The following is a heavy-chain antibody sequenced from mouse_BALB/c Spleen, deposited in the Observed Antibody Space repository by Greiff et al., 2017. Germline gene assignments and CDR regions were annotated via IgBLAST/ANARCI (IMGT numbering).Heavy chain of an antibody. CDR2: ISYSGST. CDR3: ASSYGSLPEFAY. Sequence: EVKLVESGPGLVKPSQSLSLTCTVTGYSITSDYAWNWIRQFPGNKLEWMGYISYSGSTSYNPSLKSRISITRDTSKNQFFLQLNSVTTEDTATYYCASSYGSLPEFAYWGQGTLVTVSA. CDR1: GYSITSDYA. V-gene: IGHV3-2*02. J-gene: IGHJ3*01. D-gene: IGHD1-1*01.